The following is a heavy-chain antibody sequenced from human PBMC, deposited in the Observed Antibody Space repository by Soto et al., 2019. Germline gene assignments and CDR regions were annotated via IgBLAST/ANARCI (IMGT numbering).Heavy chain of an antibody. J-gene: IGHJ4*02. CDR1: GGSMSGYY. V-gene: IGHV4-4*07. D-gene: IGHD1-26*01. CDR3: ARDGGSYPYYIDY. Sequence: PSETLSLTCTVSGGSMSGYYWSWIRQPAGKGLEWIGRIYTSGSTNYNPSLRSRVTMSVDTSKNQFSLRLSSVTAADTAVYYCARDGGSYPYYIDYWGQGTLVTVPQ. CDR2: IYTSGST.